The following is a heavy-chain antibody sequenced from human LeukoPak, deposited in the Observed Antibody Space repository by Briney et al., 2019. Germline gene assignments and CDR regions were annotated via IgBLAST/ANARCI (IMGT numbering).Heavy chain of an antibody. CDR1: GFTFSSYA. CDR3: AKDASGPYNSLFDP. J-gene: IGHJ5*02. Sequence: AGGSLRLSCAASGFTFSSYAMSWVRQAPGKGLEWVSAISGSGGSTYYADSVKGRFTISRDNSKNTLYLQMNSLRAEDTAVYYCAKDASGPYNSLFDPWGQGTLVIVSP. D-gene: IGHD6-19*01. V-gene: IGHV3-23*01. CDR2: ISGSGGST.